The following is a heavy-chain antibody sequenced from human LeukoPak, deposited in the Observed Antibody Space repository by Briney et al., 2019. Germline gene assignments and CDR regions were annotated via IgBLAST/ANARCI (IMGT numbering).Heavy chain of an antibody. V-gene: IGHV3-23*01. CDR1: GFTFSTYA. D-gene: IGHD2-2*01. CDR2: ISGNGAGT. J-gene: IGHJ3*02. CDR3: AKCSSTCYANAFYI. Sequence: GGSLRLSCAASGFTFSTYAMAWVRQAPGKGLEWVSAISGNGAGTQYADSVKGRFTTSRDDSKNTLFLQMNSLRAEDTATYYCAKCSSTCYANAFYIWGQGTMVTVSS.